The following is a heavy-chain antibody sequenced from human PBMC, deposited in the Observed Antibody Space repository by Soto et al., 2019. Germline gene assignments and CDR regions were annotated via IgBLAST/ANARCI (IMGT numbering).Heavy chain of an antibody. CDR1: GLTFSHHS. CDR2: INADNGYT. D-gene: IGHD3-10*01. Sequence: ASVKVSCKASGLTFSHHSIHWVRQAPGQSLEWMGWINADNGYTKYSQKFQGRVTIAWDTSAKIAYMELSSLRSEDTAFYYCARGKEEGVWFDPWGQGNLVTVSS. CDR3: ARGKEEGVWFDP. J-gene: IGHJ5*02. V-gene: IGHV1-3*01.